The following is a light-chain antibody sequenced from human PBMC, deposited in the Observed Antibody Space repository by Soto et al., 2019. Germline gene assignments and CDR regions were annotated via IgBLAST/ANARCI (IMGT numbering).Light chain of an antibody. CDR1: SSNIGAGYD. Sequence: QSVLTQPPSVSGAPGQRVTLSCTGSSSNIGAGYDVHWYQQLPGTAPKPLIYGNSNRPSGVPDRFSGSKSGTSASLAITGLRAEDEADYYCQSYDSSLSGYVVFGGGTKLTVL. J-gene: IGLJ2*01. V-gene: IGLV1-40*01. CDR2: GNS. CDR3: QSYDSSLSGYVV.